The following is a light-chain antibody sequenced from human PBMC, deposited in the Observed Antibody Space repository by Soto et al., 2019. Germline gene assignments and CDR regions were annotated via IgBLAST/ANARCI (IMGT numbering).Light chain of an antibody. CDR3: QSYDSSLSALYV. CDR2: DVS. Sequence: QSALTQPASVSGSPGQSITISCTGTSSDVGGYNYVSWYQQHPGKAPKLMIYDVSNRPSGVSNRFSGSKSGNTASLTISGLQAEDEADYYCQSYDSSLSALYVFGTGTKVTAL. V-gene: IGLV2-14*01. CDR1: SSDVGGYNY. J-gene: IGLJ1*01.